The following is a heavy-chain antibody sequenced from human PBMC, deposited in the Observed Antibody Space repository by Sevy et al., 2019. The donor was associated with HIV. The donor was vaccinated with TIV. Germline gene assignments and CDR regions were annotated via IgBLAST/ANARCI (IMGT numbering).Heavy chain of an antibody. V-gene: IGHV3-30*02. CDR3: AKDRGYYDRIGYSSRYFDY. D-gene: IGHD3-22*01. CDR2: IRYDGSNK. CDR1: GFTFSSYG. J-gene: IGHJ4*02. Sequence: GGSLRLSCAASGFTFSSYGMHWVRQAPGKGLEWVAFIRYDGSNKYYADSVKGRFTISRDNSKNTLYLQMNSLRAEDTAVYYCAKDRGYYDRIGYSSRYFDYWGQGTLVTVSS.